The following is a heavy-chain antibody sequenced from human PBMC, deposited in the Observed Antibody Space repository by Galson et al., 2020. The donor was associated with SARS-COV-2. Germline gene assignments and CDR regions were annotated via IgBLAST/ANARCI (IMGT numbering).Heavy chain of an antibody. Sequence: ASVKVSCKTSGYTFTAYYIHWVRQAPGQGLEWMGWINPNSGGTNYAQKFQGWVTMTRDTSISTAYMELSRLKSDDTAVYYCARETEMATFNYFDYWGQGTLGTVSS. V-gene: IGHV1-2*04. J-gene: IGHJ4*02. CDR1: GYTFTAYY. CDR2: INPNSGGT. D-gene: IGHD5-12*01. CDR3: ARETEMATFNYFDY.